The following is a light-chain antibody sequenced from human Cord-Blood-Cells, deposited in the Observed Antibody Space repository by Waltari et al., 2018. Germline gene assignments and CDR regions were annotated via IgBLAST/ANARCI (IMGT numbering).Light chain of an antibody. J-gene: IGKJ5*01. CDR2: WAS. V-gene: IGKV4-1*01. Sequence: DIVMTQSPDSLAVSLGERYTINCKSSQSVLYSSNNKNYLAWYQQKPGQPPKLLIYWASTRESGVPDRFSGSGSGTDFTLTISSLQAEDVAVYYCQQYYSTRGTFGQGTRLEIK. CDR3: QQYYSTRGT. CDR1: QSVLYSSNNKNY.